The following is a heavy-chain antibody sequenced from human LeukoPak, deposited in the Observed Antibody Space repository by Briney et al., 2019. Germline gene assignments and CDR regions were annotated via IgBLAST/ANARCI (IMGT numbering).Heavy chain of an antibody. CDR3: ARPYSSSWYEFDY. D-gene: IGHD6-13*01. CDR2: ISGSGGST. J-gene: IGHJ4*02. Sequence: GGXXRLSCXXSXXXFSXYAXXWVRQAPGKGLEWVSLISGSGGSTDYADSVKGRFTISRDNSKNTLYLQMNSLRAEDTAVYYCARPYSSSWYEFDYWGQGTLVTVSS. CDR1: XXXFSXYA. V-gene: IGHV3-23*01.